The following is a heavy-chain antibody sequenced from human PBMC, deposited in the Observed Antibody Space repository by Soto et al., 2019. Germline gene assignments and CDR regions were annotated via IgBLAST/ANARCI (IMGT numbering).Heavy chain of an antibody. J-gene: IGHJ3*02. V-gene: IGHV3-11*01. CDR2: ISLTGTSI. Sequence: QVQLVQSGGGLVRPGGSLRLSCEASGFTFSDYSMTWIRQAPGKGLEWLSYISLTGTSIYYADSVKGRFTISRDNAKRSLYLQMYSLRVEDTAVYYCARDRENYDDAFDIWGQGTMVTVSS. CDR1: GFTFSDYS. D-gene: IGHD1-7*01. CDR3: ARDRENYDDAFDI.